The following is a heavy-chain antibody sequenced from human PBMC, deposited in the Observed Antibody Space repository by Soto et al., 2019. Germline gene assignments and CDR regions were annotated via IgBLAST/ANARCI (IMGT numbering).Heavy chain of an antibody. CDR2: LYYSGST. CDR1: GGSISSYY. V-gene: IGHV4-59*08. Sequence: SETLSLTCTVSGGSISSYYWSWIRQPPGMGLEWIGNLYYSGSTNYTPSVKSRFTISLDTSKNQFSLKRTSLTAAYTAVYYCARHEGYYYDSSGYCDAFDIWGQGTMVTVSS. J-gene: IGHJ3*02. CDR3: ARHEGYYYDSSGYCDAFDI. D-gene: IGHD3-22*01.